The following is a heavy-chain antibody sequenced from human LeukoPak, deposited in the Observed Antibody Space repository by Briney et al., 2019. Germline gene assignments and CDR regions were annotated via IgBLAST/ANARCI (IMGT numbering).Heavy chain of an antibody. CDR2: MYMSGST. Sequence: SETLSLTCTVSGGSTRSYYWSWIRQPAGKGLEWIGRMYMSGSTNYNPSLKSRVTMSVDTSKNQFFLKLSSVTAADTAVYYCARGTGYSSSPLEPWGKGTTVTISS. CDR3: ARGTGYSSSPLEP. CDR1: GGSTRSYY. V-gene: IGHV4-4*07. J-gene: IGHJ6*04. D-gene: IGHD6-13*01.